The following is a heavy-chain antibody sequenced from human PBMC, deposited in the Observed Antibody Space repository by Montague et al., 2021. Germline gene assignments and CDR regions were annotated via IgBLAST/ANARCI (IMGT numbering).Heavy chain of an antibody. CDR1: GGSTTTSNYY. D-gene: IGHD4-23*01. CDR2: VYYIGST. Sequence: SETLSLTCAVSGGSTTTSNYYWGWIRQPLGKGLEWIGSVYYIGSTYYNPSLKSRVTIFIDTSKKKFSLKLTSVTAADTAVYFCARQTVVSPHFDYWGQGTRVTVSS. CDR3: ARQTVVSPHFDY. J-gene: IGHJ4*02. V-gene: IGHV4-39*01.